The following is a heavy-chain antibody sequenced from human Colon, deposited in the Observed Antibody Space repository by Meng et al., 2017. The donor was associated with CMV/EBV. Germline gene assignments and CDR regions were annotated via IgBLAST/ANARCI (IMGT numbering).Heavy chain of an antibody. Sequence: SLTCAVSGDSISGNNWWSWVRQPPGKGLEWIGEIFHSGSTNYNPSLRSRVTISVDKSKNQFSLKLTSVTAADTAVYYCARGSDFVWGYWGQGTLVTVSS. CDR1: GDSISGNNW. J-gene: IGHJ4*02. CDR2: IFHSGST. CDR3: ARGSDFVWGY. V-gene: IGHV4-4*02. D-gene: IGHD3-16*01.